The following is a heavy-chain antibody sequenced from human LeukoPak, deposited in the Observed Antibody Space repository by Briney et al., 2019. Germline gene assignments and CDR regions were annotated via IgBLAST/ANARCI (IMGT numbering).Heavy chain of an antibody. CDR1: GGSITGYY. CDR2: IYYSGST. CDR3: ARQRGVATTFDY. J-gene: IGHJ4*02. D-gene: IGHD5-12*01. Sequence: SETLSLTCTVSGGSITGYYWNWIRQPPGKGLEWIGYIYYSGSTNYNPSLKSRVTISVDTSENQFSLKLNSVTAADTAVYYCARQRGVATTFDYWGQGTLVTVS. V-gene: IGHV4-59*08.